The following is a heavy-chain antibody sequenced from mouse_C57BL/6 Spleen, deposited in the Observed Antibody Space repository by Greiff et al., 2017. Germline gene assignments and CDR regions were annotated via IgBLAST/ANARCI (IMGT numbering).Heavy chain of an antibody. V-gene: IGHV5-17*01. Sequence: DVHLVESGGGLVKPGGSLKLSCAASGFTFSDYGMHWVRQAPEKGLEWVAYISSGSSTIYYADTVKGRFTISRDNAKNTLFLQMTSLRSDDTAMYYCARVYYDNDGFAYWGQGTLVTVSA. J-gene: IGHJ3*01. CDR1: GFTFSDYG. D-gene: IGHD2-4*01. CDR3: ARVYYDNDGFAY. CDR2: ISSGSSTI.